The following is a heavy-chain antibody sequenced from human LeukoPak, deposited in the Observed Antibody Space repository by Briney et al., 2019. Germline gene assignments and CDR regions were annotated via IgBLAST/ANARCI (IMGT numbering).Heavy chain of an antibody. CDR1: GGSISSYY. V-gene: IGHV4-59*08. D-gene: IGHD6-19*01. J-gene: IGHJ4*02. Sequence: NASETLSLTCTVSGGSISSYYWSWIRQPPGKGLEWIGYIYYSGSTNYNPSLRSRVTISVDTSKNQFSLKLSSVTAADTAVYYCARLASYSSGWSDYWGQGTLVTVSS. CDR2: IYYSGST. CDR3: ARLASYSSGWSDY.